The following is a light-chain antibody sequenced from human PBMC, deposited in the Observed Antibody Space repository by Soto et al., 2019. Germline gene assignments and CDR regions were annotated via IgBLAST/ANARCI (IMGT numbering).Light chain of an antibody. V-gene: IGKV3-20*01. CDR3: QQYVRSPWT. Sequence: EIVLTQSPDTLSLSPGERATLSCRASQSVSSSYLAWYQQKPGQAPRLLLYEASIRATGIPARFSGSRSGTEFTLTINSLQSEDFAVYYCQQYVRSPWTFGQGTKVDIK. CDR2: EAS. J-gene: IGKJ1*01. CDR1: QSVSSSY.